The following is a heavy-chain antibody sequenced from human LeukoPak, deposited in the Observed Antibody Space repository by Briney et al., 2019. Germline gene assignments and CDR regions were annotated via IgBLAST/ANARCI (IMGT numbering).Heavy chain of an antibody. CDR2: IYTSGST. D-gene: IGHD3-3*01. V-gene: IGHV4-38-2*02. J-gene: IGHJ4*02. CDR3: ARYYDFWSGYLDY. Sequence: SETLSLTCTVSGYSISSGYYWGWIRQPPRKGLEWIERIYTSGSTNYNPSLKSRVTMSVDTSKNQFSLKLSSVTAADTAVYYCARYYDFWSGYLDYWGQGTLVTVSS. CDR1: GYSISSGYY.